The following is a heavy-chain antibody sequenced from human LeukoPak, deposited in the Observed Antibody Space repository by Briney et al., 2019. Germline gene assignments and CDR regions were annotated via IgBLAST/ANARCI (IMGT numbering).Heavy chain of an antibody. CDR2: IYYSGTT. J-gene: IGHJ6*02. CDR3: AQYSYYYYGMDV. Sequence: SETLSLTCTVSGGSISSNYWSWIRQPPGKGLEWIGYIYYSGTTNYNPSLKSRVTISVDTSKNQFSLKLSSVTAADTAVYYCAQYSYYYYGMDVWGQGTTVTVSS. V-gene: IGHV4-59*08. CDR1: GGSISSNY.